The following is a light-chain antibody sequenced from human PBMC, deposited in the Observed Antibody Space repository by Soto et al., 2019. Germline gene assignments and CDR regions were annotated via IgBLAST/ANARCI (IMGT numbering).Light chain of an antibody. Sequence: EIVLTQSPATLSLSPGERATLSCRASPSVTNYLAWYQQKPGQPPRLLIYGAFNRAAGIPARFSGSGSGTDFTLTISSLEPEDFAVYYCQQRSNWPLITFGQGTRLEIK. CDR1: PSVTNY. J-gene: IGKJ5*01. V-gene: IGKV3-11*01. CDR3: QQRSNWPLIT. CDR2: GAF.